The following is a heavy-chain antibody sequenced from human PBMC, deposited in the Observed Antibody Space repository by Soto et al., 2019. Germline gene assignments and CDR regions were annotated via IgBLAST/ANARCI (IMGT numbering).Heavy chain of an antibody. CDR2: IRTKLNRYSS. J-gene: IGHJ4*02. CDR3: ASSTTSCHGGVCSLDY. D-gene: IGHD2-2*01. Sequence: EVQLVESGGDLVQPGGSLRLSCAASGFSFSDRYMDWVRQAPGKGLGGVGRIRTKLNRYSSDYAAAVAGRFTISREDSRNSLYLQMNSLRSEDTAVYYCASSTTSCHGGVCSLDYWGQGTMVTVSS. CDR1: GFSFSDRY. V-gene: IGHV3-72*01.